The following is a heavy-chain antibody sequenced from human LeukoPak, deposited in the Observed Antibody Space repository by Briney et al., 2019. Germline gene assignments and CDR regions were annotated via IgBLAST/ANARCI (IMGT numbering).Heavy chain of an antibody. CDR1: GGSISPYY. Sequence: SETLSLTCTVSGGSISPYYWNWIRQLPGMGLEWIGYIYSTGSTNYNPSLRGRVIISLDTSKNQFSLELSSVTAADTALYYCARRSVVTAINFDTFDIWGQGTMVTVSS. V-gene: IGHV4-59*08. D-gene: IGHD2-21*02. CDR3: ARRSVVTAINFDTFDI. CDR2: IYSTGST. J-gene: IGHJ3*02.